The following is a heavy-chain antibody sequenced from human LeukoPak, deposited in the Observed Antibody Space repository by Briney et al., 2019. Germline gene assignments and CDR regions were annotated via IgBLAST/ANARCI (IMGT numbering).Heavy chain of an antibody. CDR3: ARDRVSNCSSGDFEY. CDR1: GGSLSNNF. Sequence: SETLSLTCTVSGGSLSNNFWSWIRQPAGKGLEWIGRISSSGSTNYNPSLKSRVTMSVATSKNQFSLRLISVTAADTAVYYCARDRVSNCSSGDFEYGGQGTLVTVSS. V-gene: IGHV4-4*07. D-gene: IGHD6-25*01. J-gene: IGHJ4*02. CDR2: ISSSGST.